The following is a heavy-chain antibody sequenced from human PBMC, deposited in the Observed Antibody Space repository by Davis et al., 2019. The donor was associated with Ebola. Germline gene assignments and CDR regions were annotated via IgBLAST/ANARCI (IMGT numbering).Heavy chain of an antibody. CDR3: ARWPPPEYLVSDYYYGMDV. CDR2: ISSNGGST. CDR1: GFTFSSYA. J-gene: IGHJ6*02. V-gene: IGHV3-64*01. Sequence: GGSLRLSCAASGFTFSSYAMHWVRQAPGKGLEYVSAISSNGGSTYYANSVKGRFTISRDNSKNTLYLQMGSLRAEDMAVYYCARWPPPEYLVSDYYYGMDVWGQGTTVTVSS. D-gene: IGHD2-21*01.